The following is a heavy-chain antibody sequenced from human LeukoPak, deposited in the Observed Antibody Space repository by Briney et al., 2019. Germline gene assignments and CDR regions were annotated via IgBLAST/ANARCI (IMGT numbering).Heavy chain of an antibody. CDR2: IWYDGSNK. CDR3: AKSFACSSTSCRGNYYYYMDV. Sequence: GGSLRLSCAASGFTFSSYGMHWVRQAPGKGLEWVAVIWYDGSNKYYADSVKGRFTISRDNSKNTLYLQMNSLRAEDTAVYYCAKSFACSSTSCRGNYYYYMDVWGKGTTVTVSS. CDR1: GFTFSSYG. V-gene: IGHV3-33*06. J-gene: IGHJ6*03. D-gene: IGHD2-2*01.